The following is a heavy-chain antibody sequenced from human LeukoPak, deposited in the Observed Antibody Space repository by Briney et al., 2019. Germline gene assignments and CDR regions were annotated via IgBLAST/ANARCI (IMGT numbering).Heavy chain of an antibody. V-gene: IGHV4-39*07. CDR1: GGSISSSSYY. CDR2: IYYSGST. CDR3: ARGGNCSGGSCYSDRGWFDP. Sequence: PSETLSLTCTVSGGSISSSSYYWGWIRQPPGKGLEWIGSIYYSGSTYYNPSLKSRVTISLDTSKNQFSLKLSSVTAADTAVYYCARGGNCSGGSCYSDRGWFDPWGQGTLVTISS. J-gene: IGHJ5*02. D-gene: IGHD2-15*01.